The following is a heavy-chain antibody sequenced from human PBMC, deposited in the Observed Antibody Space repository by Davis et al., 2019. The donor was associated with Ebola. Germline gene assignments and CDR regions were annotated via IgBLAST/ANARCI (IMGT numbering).Heavy chain of an antibody. V-gene: IGHV6-1*01. Sequence: HSQTLSLTSVISGDSVSRKSATWNWIRQSPSRGLEWLGRTYYRSKWYNDYAVSVESRIIINSDTSKNQFSLHLNSVAPEDTAVYYCARVKVSTPNYYYMDVWGQGTTVTVSS. CDR3: ARVKVSTPNYYYMDV. CDR1: GDSVSRKSAT. J-gene: IGHJ6*02. CDR2: TYYRSKWYN. D-gene: IGHD5/OR15-5a*01.